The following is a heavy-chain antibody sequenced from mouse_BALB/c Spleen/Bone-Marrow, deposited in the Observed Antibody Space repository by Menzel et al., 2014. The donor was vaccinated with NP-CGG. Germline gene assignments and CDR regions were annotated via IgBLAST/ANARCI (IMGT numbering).Heavy chain of an antibody. J-gene: IGHJ4*01. CDR3: GRYRYYGSSYAMDY. CDR1: GFNIKDSY. V-gene: IGHV14-3*02. D-gene: IGHD1-1*01. CDR2: IDPANGNT. Sequence: VQLQQSGAELVKPAASVRMSCTASGFNIKDSYMHWVEQRPEQGLEWIGRIDPANGNTKYDPKFQGKATITADTSSNTAYLQLSSLTSEDTAVYYCGRYRYYGSSYAMDYWGQGTSVTVSS.